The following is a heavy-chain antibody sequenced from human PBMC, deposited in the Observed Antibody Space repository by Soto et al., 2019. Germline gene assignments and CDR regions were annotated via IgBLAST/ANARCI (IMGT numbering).Heavy chain of an antibody. D-gene: IGHD2-15*01. Sequence: QLQLQESGPGLVKPSETLSLTCTVSGGSISSSSYYWGWIRQPPGKGLEWIGSIYYSGSTYYNPSLKSRVTISVDTSKTQFSLKLSSVTAADTAVYYCSVEVVVVVAATLRRPFDIWGQGTMVTVSS. CDR3: SVEVVVVVAATLRRPFDI. CDR1: GGSISSSSYY. CDR2: IYYSGST. V-gene: IGHV4-39*01. J-gene: IGHJ3*02.